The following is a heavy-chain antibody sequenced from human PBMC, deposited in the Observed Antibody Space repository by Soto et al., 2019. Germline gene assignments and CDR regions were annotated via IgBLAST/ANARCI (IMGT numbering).Heavy chain of an antibody. J-gene: IGHJ4*02. CDR2: INPSGGST. CDR1: GYTFTSYY. Sequence: QVQLVQSGAEVKKPGASVKVSCKASGYTFTSYYMHWVRQAPGQGLEWMGKINPSGGSTSYAQKFQGRVTMTRDTSTSTVYMELSSLRSEDTAVYYCARAGLLVRRQKYYFDYWGQGTLVTVSS. D-gene: IGHD3-10*01. V-gene: IGHV1-46*01. CDR3: ARAGLLVRRQKYYFDY.